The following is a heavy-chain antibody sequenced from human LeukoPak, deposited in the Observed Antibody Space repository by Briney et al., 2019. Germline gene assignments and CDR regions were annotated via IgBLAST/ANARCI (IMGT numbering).Heavy chain of an antibody. V-gene: IGHV3-49*03. Sequence: PGRSLRLSCTAAGFTCGDYLMSGFRQAPGKGLEWIGFISGGTTEYAASVKGRFTISRDDSKSIAYLQMNSLTTEDTAVYYCSRGSGWLSVYWGQGTLVTVSS. CDR2: ISGGTT. J-gene: IGHJ4*02. D-gene: IGHD6-19*01. CDR1: GFTCGDYL. CDR3: SRGSGWLSVY.